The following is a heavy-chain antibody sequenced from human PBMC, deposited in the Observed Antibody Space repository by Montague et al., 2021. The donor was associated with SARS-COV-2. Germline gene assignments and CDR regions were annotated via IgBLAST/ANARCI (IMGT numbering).Heavy chain of an antibody. Sequence: SETLSLTCAVYGGSFSDYNWSWIRQPPGKGLEWIGEINHSGSTNYNPSLKSRVTISVDTSKNQFSLKLNSVTAADTAVYYCARGVSAIHMIVVLITQGNYYFDYWGHGTLVTVSS. V-gene: IGHV4-34*01. CDR1: GGSFSDYN. D-gene: IGHD3-22*01. CDR2: INHSGST. J-gene: IGHJ4*01. CDR3: ARGVSAIHMIVVLITQGNYYFDY.